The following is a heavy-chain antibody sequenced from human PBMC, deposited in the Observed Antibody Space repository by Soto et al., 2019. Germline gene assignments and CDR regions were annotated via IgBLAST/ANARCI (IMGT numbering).Heavy chain of an antibody. Sequence: PGGSLGLSCSASGFTFRVYSMNWVRQAPGKGLEWVSYITSDERTIHYADSVKGRFTISRDNAKNSVYLQMTSLRDEDTAVYYCARSVEGHFDFWGQGILVTVS. D-gene: IGHD6-19*01. CDR1: GFTFRVYS. CDR2: ITSDERTI. V-gene: IGHV3-48*02. J-gene: IGHJ4*01. CDR3: ARSVEGHFDF.